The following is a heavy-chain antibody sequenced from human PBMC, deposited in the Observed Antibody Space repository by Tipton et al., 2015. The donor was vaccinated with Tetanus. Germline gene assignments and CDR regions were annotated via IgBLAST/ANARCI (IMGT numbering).Heavy chain of an antibody. CDR1: GGSISTYY. J-gene: IGHJ4*02. D-gene: IGHD3-16*02. V-gene: IGHV4-59*01. CDR2: IFYSGNT. CDR3: ARGSGELSFARAGFDY. Sequence: TLSLTCTVSGGSISTYYWSWIRQPPGKGLEWIGYIFYSGNTNYNPSLKARVTISVDTSKNQFSLKLSSVTAADTAVYYCARGSGELSFARAGFDYWGQGTLVTVSS.